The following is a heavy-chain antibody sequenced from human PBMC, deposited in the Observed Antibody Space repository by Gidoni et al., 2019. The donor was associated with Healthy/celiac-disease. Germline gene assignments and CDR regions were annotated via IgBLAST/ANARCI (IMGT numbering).Heavy chain of an antibody. CDR1: GGTFSSYA. V-gene: IGHV1-69*01. D-gene: IGHD3-10*01. Sequence: QVQLVQSGAEVKKPGSSVKVSCKASGGTFSSYAISWVRQAPGQGLEWMGGIIPIFGTANYAQKFQGRVTITADESTSTAYMELSSLRSEDPAVYYCARSQYYYYGSGSYYKNWFDPWGQGTLVTVSS. CDR3: ARSQYYYYGSGSYYKNWFDP. CDR2: IIPIFGTA. J-gene: IGHJ5*02.